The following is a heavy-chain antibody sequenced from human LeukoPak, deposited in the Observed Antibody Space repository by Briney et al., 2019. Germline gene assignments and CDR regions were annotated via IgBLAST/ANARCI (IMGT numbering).Heavy chain of an antibody. V-gene: IGHV3-21*01. Sequence: GGSLRLSCAASGFTFSSYSMNWVRLAPGKGLEWVSSISGSSNYIYYADSVKGRFTISRDNAKNSLFLQMNSLRAEDTAVYYCASRPYGNSGYYYAWGQGTLATVSS. CDR2: ISGSSNYI. J-gene: IGHJ5*02. CDR1: GFTFSSYS. CDR3: ASRPYGNSGYYYA. D-gene: IGHD3-22*01.